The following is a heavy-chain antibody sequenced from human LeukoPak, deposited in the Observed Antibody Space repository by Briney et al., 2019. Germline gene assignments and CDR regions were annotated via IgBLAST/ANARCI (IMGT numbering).Heavy chain of an antibody. Sequence: SETLSLTCAVYGGSFSGYYWSWIRQPPGKGLEWIGYIHYSGSTYYNPSLKSRVSISVDTSKNQFSLRLSSVTAADTAVYYCARALQGDYVDLWGQGTLATVSS. CDR1: GGSFSGYY. CDR3: ARALQGDYVDL. D-gene: IGHD3-10*02. J-gene: IGHJ5*02. CDR2: IHYSGST. V-gene: IGHV4-34*09.